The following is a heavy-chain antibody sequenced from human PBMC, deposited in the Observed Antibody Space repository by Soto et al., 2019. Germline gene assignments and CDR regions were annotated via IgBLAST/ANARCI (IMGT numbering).Heavy chain of an antibody. CDR3: AKGRTMTNWFES. Sequence: EVQLVESGGGLIQPGGSLRLSCAASGFTVSSNYMSWVRQAPGKGLEWVSIIYSGGSTFYADSVKGRFTISRDNSKNTLCLQMNSLRAEDTAVYYCAKGRTMTNWFESWGQGTLVAVSS. V-gene: IGHV3-53*01. J-gene: IGHJ5*01. CDR2: IYSGGST. D-gene: IGHD3-22*01. CDR1: GFTVSSNY.